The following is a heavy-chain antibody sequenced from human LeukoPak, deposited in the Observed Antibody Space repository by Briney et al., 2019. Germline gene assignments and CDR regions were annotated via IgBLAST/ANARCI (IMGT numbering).Heavy chain of an antibody. CDR1: GFTFSSYA. J-gene: IGHJ6*03. CDR2: IRGSGDRT. D-gene: IGHD1-26*01. Sequence: GGSLRLSCAASGFTFSSYAISWVRQAPGKGLEWVSAIRGSGDRTHYADSVKGRFTISRDNSKNTLYLQMNSLRAEDTAVYYCAKDSKIVGATFRGYHYMDVWGKGTAVTVSS. CDR3: AKDSKIVGATFRGYHYMDV. V-gene: IGHV3-23*01.